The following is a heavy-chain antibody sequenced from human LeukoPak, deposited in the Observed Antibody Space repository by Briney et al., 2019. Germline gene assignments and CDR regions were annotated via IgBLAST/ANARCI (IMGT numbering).Heavy chain of an antibody. CDR2: IYTSGST. J-gene: IGHJ4*02. D-gene: IGHD1-26*01. Sequence: SETLSLTCTVSGGSISSGSYYWSWIRQPAGKGLEWIGRIYTSGSTTYNSSLKSRVTISLDTSKNHFSLRLSSVTAADTAVYYCARDREVGATGYYFDYWGQGALVTVSS. CDR3: ARDREVGATGYYFDY. V-gene: IGHV4-61*02. CDR1: GGSISSGSYY.